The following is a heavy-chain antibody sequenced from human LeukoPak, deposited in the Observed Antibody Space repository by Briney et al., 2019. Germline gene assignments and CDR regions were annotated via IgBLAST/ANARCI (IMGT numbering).Heavy chain of an antibody. CDR3: ARAIAVAGTGIQDY. J-gene: IGHJ4*02. CDR2: IYYSGST. V-gene: IGHV4-31*03. Sequence: SETLSLTCTVSGGSLSSGGYYWSWIRQHPGKGLEWIGYIYYSGSTYYNPSLKSRVTISVDTSKNQFSLKLSSVTAADTAVYYCARAIAVAGTGIQDYWGQGTLVTVSS. CDR1: GGSLSSGGYY. D-gene: IGHD6-19*01.